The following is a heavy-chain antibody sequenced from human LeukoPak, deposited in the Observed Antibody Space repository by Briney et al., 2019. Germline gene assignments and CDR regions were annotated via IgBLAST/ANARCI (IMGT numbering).Heavy chain of an antibody. J-gene: IGHJ5*02. Sequence: ASVKVSCKASGYTFTSYGISWVRQAPGQGLEWMGWISAYNGNTNYAQKLQGRVTMTTDTSTSTAYMELRSLRSDDTAMYYCARLDLKREGGLGFDPWGQGTLVTVSS. CDR2: ISAYNGNT. CDR1: GYTFTSYG. CDR3: ARLDLKREGGLGFDP. D-gene: IGHD2-15*01. V-gene: IGHV1-18*01.